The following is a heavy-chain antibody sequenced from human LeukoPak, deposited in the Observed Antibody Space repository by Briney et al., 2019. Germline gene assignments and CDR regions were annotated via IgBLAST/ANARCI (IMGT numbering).Heavy chain of an antibody. Sequence: SETLSLTCAVYGGSFSGYYWSWIRQPPGKGLEWIGEINHSGSTNYNPSLKSRVTISVDTSKNQFSLKLSSVTAADTAVYYCARTWKYSPLNYYYYYMDVWGKGTTVTVSS. CDR2: INHSGST. J-gene: IGHJ6*03. V-gene: IGHV4-34*01. CDR3: ARTWKYSPLNYYYYYMDV. D-gene: IGHD6-6*01. CDR1: GGSFSGYY.